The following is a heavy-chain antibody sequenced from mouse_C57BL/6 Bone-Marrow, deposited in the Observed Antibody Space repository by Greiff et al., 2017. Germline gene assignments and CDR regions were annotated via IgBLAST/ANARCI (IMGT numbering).Heavy chain of an antibody. Sequence: VQVVESGAELVKPGASVKLSCKASGYTFTEYTIHWVKQRSGQGLEWIGWFYPGSGSIKYNEKFKDKATLTADKSSSTVYMELSRLTSEDSAVYFCARHEAYGSKGDYAMDYWGQGTSVTVSS. D-gene: IGHD1-1*01. V-gene: IGHV1-62-2*01. CDR2: FYPGSGSI. J-gene: IGHJ4*01. CDR1: GYTFTEYT. CDR3: ARHEAYGSKGDYAMDY.